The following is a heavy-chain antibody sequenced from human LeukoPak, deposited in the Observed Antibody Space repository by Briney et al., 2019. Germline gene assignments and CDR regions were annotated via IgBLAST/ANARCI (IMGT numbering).Heavy chain of an antibody. D-gene: IGHD3-10*01. CDR1: GGYINSYY. Sequence: SETLSLTCSVSGGYINSYYWSWIRQPPGKGLEWIGNLYYTGTTSYNPSLKSRVTISADTSKTQFSLKLNSVTAADTAVYYCARARFGDIRGFDPWGQGTLVTVSS. CDR2: LYYTGTT. J-gene: IGHJ5*02. CDR3: ARARFGDIRGFDP. V-gene: IGHV4-59*01.